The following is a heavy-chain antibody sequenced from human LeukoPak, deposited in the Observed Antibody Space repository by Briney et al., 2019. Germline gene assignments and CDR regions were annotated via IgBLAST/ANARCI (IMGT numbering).Heavy chain of an antibody. Sequence: GGSLRLSCTASGFIFGEYAMHWVRQAPGKGLEWVAGISWNSANVAYVDSVKGRFIISRDSAKNSLHLQMNSLRPEDTALYLCAKDMRAIIGTSIFDSWGQGNLVTVSS. CDR3: AKDMRAIIGTSIFDS. D-gene: IGHD1-1*01. CDR1: GFIFGEYA. J-gene: IGHJ4*02. CDR2: ISWNSANV. V-gene: IGHV3-9*01.